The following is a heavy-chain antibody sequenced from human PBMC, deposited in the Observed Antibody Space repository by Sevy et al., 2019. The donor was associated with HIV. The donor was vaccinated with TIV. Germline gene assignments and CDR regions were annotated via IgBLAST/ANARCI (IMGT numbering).Heavy chain of an antibody. Sequence: GGSLRLSCAASGFTFSSYGMHWVRQAPGKGLEWVAVIWYDGSSKYYADSVKGRFTISRDNSKNTLYLQMNSLRAEDTAVYYCARSFASGFGELSNYYYGMDVWGQGTTVTVSS. J-gene: IGHJ6*02. CDR3: ARSFASGFGELSNYYYGMDV. D-gene: IGHD3-10*01. V-gene: IGHV3-33*01. CDR2: IWYDGSSK. CDR1: GFTFSSYG.